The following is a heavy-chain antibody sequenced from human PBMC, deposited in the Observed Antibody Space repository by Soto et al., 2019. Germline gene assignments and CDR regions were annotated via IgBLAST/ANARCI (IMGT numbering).Heavy chain of an antibody. CDR2: ISGSGGST. CDR3: AKDPFIAAAVVPMNYYYYYGMNV. V-gene: IGHV3-23*01. J-gene: IGHJ6*02. Sequence: GSLRLSCAASGFTFSSYAMSWVRQAPGKGLEWVSAISGSGGSTYYADSVKGRFTISRDNSKNTLYLQMNSLRAEDTAVYYCAKDPFIAAAVVPMNYYYYYGMNVWGQGTTVTVSS. D-gene: IGHD6-13*01. CDR1: GFTFSSYA.